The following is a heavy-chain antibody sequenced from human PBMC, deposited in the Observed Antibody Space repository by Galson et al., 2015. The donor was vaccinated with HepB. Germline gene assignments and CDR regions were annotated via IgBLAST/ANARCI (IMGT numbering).Heavy chain of an antibody. Sequence: SVKVSCKASGGTFSSYAISWVRQAPGQGLEWMGGIIPIFGTANYAQKFQGRVTITADESTSTAYMELSSLRSEDTAVYYCAREADSSGYYEGFDYWGQGTLVTVSS. CDR2: IIPIFGTA. J-gene: IGHJ4*02. D-gene: IGHD3-22*01. V-gene: IGHV1-69*13. CDR1: GGTFSSYA. CDR3: AREADSSGYYEGFDY.